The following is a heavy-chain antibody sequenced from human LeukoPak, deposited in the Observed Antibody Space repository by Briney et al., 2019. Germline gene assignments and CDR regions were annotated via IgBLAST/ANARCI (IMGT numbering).Heavy chain of an antibody. D-gene: IGHD3-3*01. J-gene: IGHJ4*02. CDR1: GFTFSAHR. CDR2: IYQGGSET. Sequence: PGGSLRLSCTVSGFTFSAHRMSWVRQAPGEGLEWVANIYQGGSETHYVDSVKGRFTISRDNAKNSLYLHLSSLRAEDTAVYHCAREGTFGYHYFDYWGQGALVTVSS. V-gene: IGHV3-7*01. CDR3: AREGTFGYHYFDY.